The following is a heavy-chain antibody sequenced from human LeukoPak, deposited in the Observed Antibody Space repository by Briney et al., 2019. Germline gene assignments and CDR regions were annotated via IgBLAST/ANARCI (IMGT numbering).Heavy chain of an antibody. CDR2: ITTRGDVF. V-gene: IGHV3-48*03. CDR1: GFNFSSAE. D-gene: IGHD4-23*01. J-gene: IGHJ4*02. CDR3: ARVKWHYGGYFDY. Sequence: GGSLRHSCAVSGFNFSSAEMNWVRQAPGKGLEWISYITTRGDVFYYADSVKGRFTISRDNAKNSLFLQMNSLRADDTAVYYCARVKWHYGGYFDYWGQGTLVTVSS.